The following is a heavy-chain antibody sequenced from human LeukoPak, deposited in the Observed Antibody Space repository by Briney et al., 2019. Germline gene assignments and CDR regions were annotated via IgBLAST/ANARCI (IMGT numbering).Heavy chain of an antibody. J-gene: IGHJ4*02. CDR3: ATETNGRHYDY. V-gene: IGHV3-21*06. CDR1: GLTFSTSA. Sequence: GGSLRLSCTASGLTFSTSAFTWVRQAPGKGLEWVASIGTTGSDRYHADSIKSRFTISRDNANNFLYLQMNSLRAEDTAVYYCATETNGRHYDYWGQGTLLTVSS. D-gene: IGHD1-14*01. CDR2: IGTTGSDR.